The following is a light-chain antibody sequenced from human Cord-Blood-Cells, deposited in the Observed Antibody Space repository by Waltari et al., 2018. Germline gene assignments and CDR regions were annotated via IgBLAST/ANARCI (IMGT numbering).Light chain of an antibody. J-gene: IGLJ3*02. Sequence: QSALTQPASVSGSPGQSITISCTGPSSDVGSYNLVSWYPQPPGKAPKLMIYEGSKRPSGVSNRFSGSKSGNTASLTISGLQAEDEADYYCCSYAGSSTWVFGGGTKLTVL. V-gene: IGLV2-23*01. CDR2: EGS. CDR1: SSDVGSYNL. CDR3: CSYAGSSTWV.